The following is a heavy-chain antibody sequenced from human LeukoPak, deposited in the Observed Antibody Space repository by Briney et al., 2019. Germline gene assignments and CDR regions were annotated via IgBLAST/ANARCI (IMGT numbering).Heavy chain of an antibody. Sequence: AASVKVSCKASGGTFSSYAISWVRQAHGEGLERMGGIIPIFGTANYAQKFQGRVTITADESTSTAYMELSSLRSEDTAVYYCARIKAYCGGDCYGPLDYWGQGTLVTVSS. D-gene: IGHD2-21*02. J-gene: IGHJ4*02. CDR2: IIPIFGTA. CDR3: ARIKAYCGGDCYGPLDY. V-gene: IGHV1-69*13. CDR1: GGTFSSYA.